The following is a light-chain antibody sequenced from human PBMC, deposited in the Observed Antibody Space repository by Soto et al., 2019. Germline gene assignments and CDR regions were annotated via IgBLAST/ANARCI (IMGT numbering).Light chain of an antibody. CDR3: QQRSNWPPT. V-gene: IGKV3-11*01. CDR2: DAS. Sequence: EIVLTQSPATLSLSPGERATLSCRASQSVSSYLAWYQQKPGQAPRLLIYDASNSATGIPARFSGSGSGTAFTLPISSLEPEDFAVYYCQQRSNWPPTLSQGTKLEIK. CDR1: QSVSSY. J-gene: IGKJ2*01.